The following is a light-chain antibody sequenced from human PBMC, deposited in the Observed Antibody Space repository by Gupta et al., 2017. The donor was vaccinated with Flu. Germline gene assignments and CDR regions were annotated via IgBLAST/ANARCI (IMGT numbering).Light chain of an antibody. CDR3: QSYDNNNRRV. CDR2: EDN. V-gene: IGLV6-57*01. CDR1: SGSIASKY. Sequence: NFILTQPHSVSESPGQTVTISCTRSSGSIASKYVQWYQQRPGSSPTTVIYEDNQRPSGVPDRISGSIDSSSNSASLTISGLKTEDEADYYCQSYDNNNRRVFGGGTKLTVL. J-gene: IGLJ2*01.